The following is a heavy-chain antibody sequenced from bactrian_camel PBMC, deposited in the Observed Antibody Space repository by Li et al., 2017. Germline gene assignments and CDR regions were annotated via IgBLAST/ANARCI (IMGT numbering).Heavy chain of an antibody. Sequence: HVQLVESGGGSVQAGGSLRLTCAASGHTGAPMSMGWFRQAPGKEREGVAAIYTRDGTAHYADSVKGRFTISHDNANDTTFLQMNSLMPEDSAMYYCAAASGSVCYGSRWAYWGQGTQVTVS. CDR3: AAASGSVCYGSRWAY. J-gene: IGHJ4*01. CDR2: IYTRDGTA. V-gene: IGHV3S54*01. D-gene: IGHD2*01. CDR1: GHTGAPMS.